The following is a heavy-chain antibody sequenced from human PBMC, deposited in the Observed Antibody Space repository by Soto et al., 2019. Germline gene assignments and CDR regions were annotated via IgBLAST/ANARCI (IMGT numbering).Heavy chain of an antibody. D-gene: IGHD5-12*01. CDR3: AREGVAPYYYYGMDV. CDR2: ISSYNGDT. CDR1: GYTFTRSG. Sequence: QVQLVQSGAEVKKPGASVKVSCKASGYTFTRSGISWVRQAPEQGPEWMGWISSYNGDTNYAQTFQGRVTMTTDTSTSTAYMELRSLRSDDTAVYYCAREGVAPYYYYGMDVWGQGTPVTVSS. V-gene: IGHV1-18*01. J-gene: IGHJ6*02.